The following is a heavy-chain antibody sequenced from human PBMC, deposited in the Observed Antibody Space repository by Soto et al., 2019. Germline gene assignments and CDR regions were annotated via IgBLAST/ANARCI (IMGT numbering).Heavy chain of an antibody. V-gene: IGHV3-23*01. D-gene: IGHD3-22*01. Sequence: PGGSLRLSCAASGFTLSSYGMSWVRQAPGKGLEWVSAISGSGGSTHYADSVKGRFTISRDNSKNTVYLQMNSLRAEDTAVYYCAKDIRAYDSGGYNYWGQGTLVTVSS. J-gene: IGHJ4*02. CDR3: AKDIRAYDSGGYNY. CDR1: GFTLSSYG. CDR2: ISGSGGST.